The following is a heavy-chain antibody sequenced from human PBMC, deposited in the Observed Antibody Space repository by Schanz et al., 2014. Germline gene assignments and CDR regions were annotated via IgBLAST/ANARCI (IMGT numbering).Heavy chain of an antibody. V-gene: IGHV3-23*04. CDR2: ISGSGGST. CDR3: AKTLFPGGTQTFGN. D-gene: IGHD2-8*02. Sequence: EVQLVESGGGLVQPGGSLRLSCAASGFTFSSYAMTWVRQAPGKGLEWVSAISGSGGSTYYADSVRGRFTISRDNSKSTLYLQMSSLRAEDTAVYYCAKTLFPGGTQTFGNWGRGTLVTDSS. CDR1: GFTFSSYA. J-gene: IGHJ4*02.